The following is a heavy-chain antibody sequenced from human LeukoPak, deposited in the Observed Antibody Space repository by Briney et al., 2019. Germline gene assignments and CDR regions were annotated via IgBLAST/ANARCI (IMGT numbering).Heavy chain of an antibody. J-gene: IGHJ4*02. D-gene: IGHD5-12*01. CDR3: ARGLATGYGFRTFDY. Sequence: SQTLSLTCAISGDSVSSNSAAWNWIRQSPSRGLEWLGRTYYRSKWYNDYAESVKSRITINPDTPKNQFSLQLNSVTPEDTAVYYCARGLATGYGFRTFDYWGQGTLVTVSS. V-gene: IGHV6-1*01. CDR2: TYYRSKWYN. CDR1: GDSVSSNSAA.